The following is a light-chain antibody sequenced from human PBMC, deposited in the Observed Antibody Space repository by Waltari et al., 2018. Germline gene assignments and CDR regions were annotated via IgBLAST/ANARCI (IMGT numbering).Light chain of an antibody. CDR1: SIDVASYDL. CDR3: SSYTQSRTRV. CDR2: GVG. V-gene: IGLV2-23*02. Sequence: QSALTHSASVSGSPGQSITISCTCTSIDVASYDLVSWYQQLPGRTPTLILFGVGKRHSGISDRFSGSKSGNTASLTIYGLQSEDEAHYYCSSYTQSRTRVFGGGTKVTVL. J-gene: IGLJ3*02.